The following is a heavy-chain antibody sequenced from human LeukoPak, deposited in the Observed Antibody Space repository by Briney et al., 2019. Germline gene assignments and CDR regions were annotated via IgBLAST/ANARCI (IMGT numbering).Heavy chain of an antibody. CDR2: IYYSGST. J-gene: IGHJ4*02. V-gene: IGHV4-59*01. Sequence: PSETLSLTCTVSGGSICNYYWNWLRQPPGKGLEWIGYIYYSGSTIQNPSLRSRVTMSIDTSKNQFSLSLKSVTAAAAALYYCAGQSLASYLFDSWGQGTLVTVSS. CDR1: GGSICNYY. D-gene: IGHD3-16*01. CDR3: AGQSLASYLFDS.